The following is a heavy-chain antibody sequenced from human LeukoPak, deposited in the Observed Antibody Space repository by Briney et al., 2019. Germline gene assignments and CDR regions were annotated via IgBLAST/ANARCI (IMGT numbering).Heavy chain of an antibody. Sequence: SETLSLTCAVYGGSFSGYYWSWIRQPPGKGLEWIGEIYHSGSTNYNPSLKNRVTISVDTSKNQFSLKLSSVTAADTAVYYCARVDYGDYYYYGMDVWGQGTTVTVSS. J-gene: IGHJ6*02. CDR3: ARVDYGDYYYYGMDV. V-gene: IGHV4-34*01. CDR1: GGSFSGYY. D-gene: IGHD4-17*01. CDR2: IYHSGST.